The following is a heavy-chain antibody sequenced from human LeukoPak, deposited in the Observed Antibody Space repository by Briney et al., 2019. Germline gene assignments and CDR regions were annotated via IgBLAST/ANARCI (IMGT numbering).Heavy chain of an antibody. J-gene: IGHJ6*02. V-gene: IGHV3-21*01. D-gene: IGHD3-10*01. Sequence: GRSLRLSCAASGFTFSSYSMNWVRQAPGKGLEWVSSISSSSSYIYYADSVKGRFTISRDNAKNSLYLQMNSLRAEDTAVYYCARVRDNYYGMDVWGQGTTVTVSS. CDR1: GFTFSSYS. CDR3: ARVRDNYYGMDV. CDR2: ISSSSSYI.